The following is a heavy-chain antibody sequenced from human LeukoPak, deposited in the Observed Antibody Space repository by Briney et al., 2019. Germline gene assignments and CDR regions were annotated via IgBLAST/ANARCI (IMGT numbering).Heavy chain of an antibody. V-gene: IGHV1-24*01. CDR2: FDPEDGET. J-gene: IGHJ6*03. D-gene: IGHD6-6*01. Sequence: VASVKVSCKVSGYTLTELSMHWVRQAPGKGLEWMGGFDPEDGETIYAQKFQGRVTMTEDTSTDTAYMELSSLRSEDTAVYCCATEKKLSKQLVSSQWDYYYYYMDVWRKGTTVTVSS. CDR1: GYTLTELS. CDR3: ATEKKLSKQLVSSQWDYYYYYMDV.